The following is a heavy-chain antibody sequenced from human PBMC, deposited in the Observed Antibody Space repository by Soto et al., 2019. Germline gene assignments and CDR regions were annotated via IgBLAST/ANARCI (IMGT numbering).Heavy chain of an antibody. J-gene: IGHJ3*02. V-gene: IGHV1-46*03. Sequence: QVQLVQSGAEVKKPGASVKVSCKASGYTFTTYYMHWVRQAPGQGLEWMGIINPSGGSTSYAQKFQGRVSMTRDTSTSTVYMELSSLRFEDTAMYYCARVEGRTKNGFDIWGQGTMVIVSS. D-gene: IGHD3-3*01. CDR1: GYTFTTYY. CDR2: INPSGGST. CDR3: ARVEGRTKNGFDI.